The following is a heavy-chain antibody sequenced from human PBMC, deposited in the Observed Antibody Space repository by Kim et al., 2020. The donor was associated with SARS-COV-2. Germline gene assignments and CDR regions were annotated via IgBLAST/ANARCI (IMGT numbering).Heavy chain of an antibody. V-gene: IGHV1-18*01. CDR3: ASPIGSYSGYYYGMDV. J-gene: IGHJ6*02. Sequence: ASVKVSCKASGYTFTSYGISWVRQAPGQGLEWMGWISAYNGNTNYAQKLQGRVTMTTDTSTSTAYMELRSLRSDDTAVYYCASPIGSYSGYYYGMDVWGQGTPVTVSS. CDR1: GYTFTSYG. D-gene: IGHD1-26*01. CDR2: ISAYNGNT.